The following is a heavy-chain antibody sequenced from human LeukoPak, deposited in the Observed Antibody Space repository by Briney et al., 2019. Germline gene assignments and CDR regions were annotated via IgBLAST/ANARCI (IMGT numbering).Heavy chain of an antibody. CDR1: GFTFTNYV. CDR3: ARDPTSSWETAFDM. CDR2: ISYDGSNK. Sequence: GGSLRLSCAASGFTFTNYVMHWVRQAPGKGLEWVAVISYDGSNKYYADSVKGRFTISRDNAKNSLYLQMNSLRAEDTAVYYCARDPTSSWETAFDMWGQGTMVTVSS. D-gene: IGHD1-26*01. V-gene: IGHV3-30*03. J-gene: IGHJ3*02.